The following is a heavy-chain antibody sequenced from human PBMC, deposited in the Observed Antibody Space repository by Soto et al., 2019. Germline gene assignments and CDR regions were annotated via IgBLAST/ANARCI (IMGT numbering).Heavy chain of an antibody. CDR2: LYYSGST. D-gene: IGHD6-19*01. V-gene: IGHV4-61*08. J-gene: IGHJ5*02. CDR3: ARDKTEWLVQGGWFDP. Sequence: SETLSLTCTVSGGSISSDGSYWSWIRQHPGKGLEWIGCLYYSGSTNYNPSLKSRVTISVDTSKNQFSLKLSSVTAADTAVYYCARDKTEWLVQGGWFDPWGQGTLVTVSS. CDR1: GGSISSDGSY.